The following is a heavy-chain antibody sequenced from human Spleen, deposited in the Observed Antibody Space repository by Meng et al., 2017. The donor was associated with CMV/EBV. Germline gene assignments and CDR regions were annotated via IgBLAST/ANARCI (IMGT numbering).Heavy chain of an antibody. D-gene: IGHD3-16*01. CDR3: ASYRQGETGWFDP. V-gene: IGHV4-4*02. CDR1: GGSISSSNW. J-gene: IGHJ5*02. Sequence: AVSGGSISSSNWWSWVRQPPGKGLEWIGEIYHSGSTNYNPSLKSRVTISVDQSKSQFSLKLSSVTAADTAVYYYASYRQGETGWFDPWGQGTLVTVSS. CDR2: IYHSGST.